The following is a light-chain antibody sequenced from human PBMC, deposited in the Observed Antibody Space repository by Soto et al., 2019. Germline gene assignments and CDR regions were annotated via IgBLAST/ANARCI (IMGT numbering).Light chain of an antibody. CDR3: QQRSNWPPWT. J-gene: IGKJ1*01. CDR2: KAS. V-gene: IGKV1-5*03. Sequence: DLQMTQSPSTLSASVGDRVTITCRASQSISSWLAWYQQKPGKAPKLLIYKASSLESGVPSRFSGSGSGTDFTLTISSLEPEDFAVYYCQQRSNWPPWTFGQGTKVDIK. CDR1: QSISSW.